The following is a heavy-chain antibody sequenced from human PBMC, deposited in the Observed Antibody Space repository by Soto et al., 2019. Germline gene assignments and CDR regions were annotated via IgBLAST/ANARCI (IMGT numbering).Heavy chain of an antibody. CDR1: GFTFSRYA. V-gene: IGHV3-23*01. Sequence: EVQLLESGGGLVQPGESLRLSCAASGFTFSRYAMSWVRQAPGKGLEWVSVISGSADSTYYADSVKGRFTISRDNSKSTLYLQMNSLRAEDTAIYYCAKRSSSSTFDYWGQGTLVTVSS. CDR2: ISGSADST. J-gene: IGHJ4*02. D-gene: IGHD6-6*01. CDR3: AKRSSSSTFDY.